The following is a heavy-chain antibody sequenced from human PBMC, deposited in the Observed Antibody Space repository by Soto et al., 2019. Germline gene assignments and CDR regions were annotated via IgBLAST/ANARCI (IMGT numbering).Heavy chain of an antibody. J-gene: IGHJ4*02. CDR2: INTYNGNT. CDR3: AKDPDADYFDY. Sequence: ASVKGSCKASGYTFTNNGISWVRQAPGQGLEWMGWINTYNGNTSYAQKFQGRVTMTRDTSTSTVYMELSSLRSEDTAVYYCAKDPDADYFDYWGQGTLVTVSS. CDR1: GYTFTNNG. V-gene: IGHV1-18*01.